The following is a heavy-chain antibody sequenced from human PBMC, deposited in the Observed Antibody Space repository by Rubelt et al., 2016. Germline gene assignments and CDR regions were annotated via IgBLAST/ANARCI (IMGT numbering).Heavy chain of an antibody. Sequence: QVQLQESGLGLVKPSETLSLTCTVSGGSISSYYWSWIRQPPGKGLEWIGYIYYSGSTNYNPSLQGRVTISVDTARNQFSLRRSSVTAADTAVYYCARLKSSSWYGGPPDYWGQGTLVTVSS. CDR3: ARLKSSSWYGGPPDY. CDR2: IYYSGST. J-gene: IGHJ4*02. D-gene: IGHD6-13*01. CDR1: GGSISSYY. V-gene: IGHV4-59*08.